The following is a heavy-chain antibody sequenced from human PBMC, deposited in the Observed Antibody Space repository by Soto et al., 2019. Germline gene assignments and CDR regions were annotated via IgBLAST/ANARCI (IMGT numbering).Heavy chain of an antibody. CDR3: ARHRLYYYDSSGYYPEFYFDY. CDR1: CGSISSSSYY. D-gene: IGHD3-22*01. CDR2: IYYSGST. J-gene: IGHJ4*02. Sequence: PSETLSLTCTVSCGSISSSSYYWGWIRQPPGKGLEWIGSIYYSGSTYYNPSLKSRVTISVDTSKNQFSLKLSSVTAADTAVYYCARHRLYYYDSSGYYPEFYFDYWGQGTLVTVSS. V-gene: IGHV4-39*01.